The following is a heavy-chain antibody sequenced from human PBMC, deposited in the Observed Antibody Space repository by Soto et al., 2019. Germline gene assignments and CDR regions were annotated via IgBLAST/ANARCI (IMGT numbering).Heavy chain of an antibody. V-gene: IGHV3-30*18. CDR2: ISYDGSNK. Sequence: QVQLVESGGGVVQPGRSLRLSCAASGFTFSSYGMHWVRQAPGKGLEWVAVISYDGSNKYYADSVKGRFTISRDNSKNTLYLQMNSLRAEDTAVYYCAKGPWIAVAGTSFDYWGQGTLVTVSS. CDR1: GFTFSSYG. CDR3: AKGPWIAVAGTSFDY. J-gene: IGHJ4*02. D-gene: IGHD6-19*01.